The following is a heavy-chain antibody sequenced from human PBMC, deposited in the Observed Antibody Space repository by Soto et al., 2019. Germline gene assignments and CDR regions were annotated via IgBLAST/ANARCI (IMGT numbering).Heavy chain of an antibody. CDR3: ANDPSYGMDV. Sequence: PGGSLRLPCAASGFTFSRYAMSWARQAPGKGLEWVSAISGSGGSTYYADSVKGRFTISRDNSKNTLYLQMNSLRAEDTAVYYCANDPSYGMDVWVQGPTVTVSS. CDR1: GFTFSRYA. V-gene: IGHV3-23*01. J-gene: IGHJ6*02. CDR2: ISGSGGST.